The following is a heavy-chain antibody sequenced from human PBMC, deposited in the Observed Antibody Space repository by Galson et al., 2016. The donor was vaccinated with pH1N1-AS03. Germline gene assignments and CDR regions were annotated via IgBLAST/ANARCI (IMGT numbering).Heavy chain of an antibody. CDR3: ARGQMSLSGFWDS. V-gene: IGHV7-4-1*01. Sequence: SVKVSCKASGYTFTSHRIIWVRQAPGQGLECMGWLTTSTGDPTYAQGFTGRFAFSLDTSVSTAYLQIDSLKADDTAVYYCARGQMSLSGFWDSWGQGTLVTFSS. CDR1: GYTFTSHR. J-gene: IGHJ4*02. D-gene: IGHD3-9*01. CDR2: LTTSTGDP.